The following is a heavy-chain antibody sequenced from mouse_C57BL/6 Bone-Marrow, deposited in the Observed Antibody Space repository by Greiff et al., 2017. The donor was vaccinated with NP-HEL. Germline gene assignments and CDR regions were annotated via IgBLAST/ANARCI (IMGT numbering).Heavy chain of an antibody. Sequence: EVKLVESGGGLVQSGRSLRLSCATSGFTFSDFYMEWVRQAPGKGLEWIAASRNKANDYTTEYSASVKGRFIVSRDTSQSILYLQMNALRAEDTAIYYCARDASWDYDAMDYWGQGTSVTVSS. CDR1: GFTFSDFY. CDR2: SRNKANDYTT. J-gene: IGHJ4*01. CDR3: ARDASWDYDAMDY. V-gene: IGHV7-1*01. D-gene: IGHD4-1*01.